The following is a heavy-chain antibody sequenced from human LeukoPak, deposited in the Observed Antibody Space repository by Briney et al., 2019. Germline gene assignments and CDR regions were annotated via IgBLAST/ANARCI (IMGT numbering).Heavy chain of an antibody. D-gene: IGHD1-1*01. Sequence: GSLRLSCAASGFPFSTYGMSWVRQAPGKGLEWVSCISSSADSAYYADSVKGRFTISRDNSKSTLFLQMNSLRAEDTALYYCAKVFTKEWGQGTLVTVSS. V-gene: IGHV3-23*01. J-gene: IGHJ4*02. CDR1: GFPFSTYG. CDR2: ISSSADSA. CDR3: AKVFTKE.